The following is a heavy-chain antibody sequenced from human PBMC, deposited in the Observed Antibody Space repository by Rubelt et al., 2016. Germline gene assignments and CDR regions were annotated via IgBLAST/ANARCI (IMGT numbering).Heavy chain of an antibody. Sequence: QVQLVQSGAEVKKPGASVKVSCKASGSTFTSYGISWVRQAPGPGLEWMGWISAYNGTTHNAQKLQGRVTRTTDTSTSTAYMELRSLRSDDTAVYYCARDRIRIAARQGWYFDLWGRGTLVTVSS. CDR3: ARDRIRIAARQGWYFDL. CDR2: ISAYNGTT. J-gene: IGHJ2*01. D-gene: IGHD6-6*01. CDR1: GSTFTSYG. V-gene: IGHV1-18*01.